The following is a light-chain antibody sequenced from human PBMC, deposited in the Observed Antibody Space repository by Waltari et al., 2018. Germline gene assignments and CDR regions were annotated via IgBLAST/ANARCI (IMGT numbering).Light chain of an antibody. CDR3: QHYVRLPAT. CDR2: SAS. J-gene: IGKJ1*01. V-gene: IGKV3-20*01. CDR1: QAVSRT. Sequence: SCRASQAVSRTIAWNQQEVGQAPSCFSYSASTRAPGIPDMFSGSGSGTDCSLIISGLAPEDCAVYYCQHYVRLPATFGQGTKVES.